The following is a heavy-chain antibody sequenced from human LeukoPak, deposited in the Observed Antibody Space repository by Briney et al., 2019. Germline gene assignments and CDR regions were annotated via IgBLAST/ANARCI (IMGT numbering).Heavy chain of an antibody. Sequence: PGGSLRLSCPGSGFTFSRYGMNGVRPAPGRGLEWVSSISFSVTYIYYADSVKGRFTISRDNAKNSLFLQLNSLRAEDTAVYYCARMYSDSWYYFDYWGRGTLVTVSS. J-gene: IGHJ4*02. V-gene: IGHV3-21*01. CDR2: ISFSVTYI. CDR1: GFTFSRYG. D-gene: IGHD1-26*01. CDR3: ARMYSDSWYYFDY.